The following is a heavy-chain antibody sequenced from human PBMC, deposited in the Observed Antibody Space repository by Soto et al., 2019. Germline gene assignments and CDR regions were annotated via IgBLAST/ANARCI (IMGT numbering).Heavy chain of an antibody. D-gene: IGHD3-16*02. Sequence: SETLSLTCTVSGGSISSYYWSWIRQPPGKGLEWIGYIYYSGSTNYNPSLKSRVTISVDTSKNQFSLKLSSVTAADTAVYYCARVNYVWGSYREYYFDYWGQGTLVTVSS. CDR2: IYYSGST. CDR3: ARVNYVWGSYREYYFDY. CDR1: GGSISSYY. V-gene: IGHV4-59*01. J-gene: IGHJ4*02.